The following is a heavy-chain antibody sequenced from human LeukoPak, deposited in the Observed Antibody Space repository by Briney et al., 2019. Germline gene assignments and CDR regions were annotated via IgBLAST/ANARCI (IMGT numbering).Heavy chain of an antibody. D-gene: IGHD6-13*01. J-gene: IGHJ4*02. V-gene: IGHV3-23*01. CDR2: ISGSGGST. Sequence: AGYLRLSCAASGFTFSSYAMSWVRQAPGNGLEWVSAISGSGGSTYYADSVKGRFTIYRDNSKNTLYLQMNSLRAEDTAVYYCAKSPWVSSWYEFDYWGQGTLVTVSS. CDR3: AKSPWVSSWYEFDY. CDR1: GFTFSSYA.